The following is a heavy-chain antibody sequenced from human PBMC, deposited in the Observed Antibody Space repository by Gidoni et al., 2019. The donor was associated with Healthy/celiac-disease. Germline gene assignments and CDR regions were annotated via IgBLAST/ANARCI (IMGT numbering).Heavy chain of an antibody. CDR2: ISSSSSYI. CDR1: GFTCSRYS. Sequence: EVQLVESGGGLVKPGGSLRLSCAAYGFTCSRYSMNWVRQAPGKGLEWVSSISSSSSYIYYADSVKGRFTISRDNAKNSLYLQMNSLRAEDTAVYYCARDAARDYGDYSLVYFDYWGQGTLVTVSS. J-gene: IGHJ4*02. V-gene: IGHV3-21*01. D-gene: IGHD4-17*01. CDR3: ARDAARDYGDYSLVYFDY.